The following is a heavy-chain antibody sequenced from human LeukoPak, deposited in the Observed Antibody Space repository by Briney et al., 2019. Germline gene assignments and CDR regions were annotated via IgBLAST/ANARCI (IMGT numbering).Heavy chain of an antibody. V-gene: IGHV4-39*07. CDR3: ARMYRDHPTLRAGPFDF. CDR2: IYYIGNT. CDR1: GGSISSSRSY. D-gene: IGHD1-26*01. J-gene: IGHJ4*02. Sequence: KTSETLSLTCSVSGGSISSSRSYWGWIRQSPGKGLEWIGTIYYIGNTYYNPSLKSRVIISRGTSKNQFSLKLSSVTAADTAVYYCARMYRDHPTLRAGPFDFWGQGTLVTVSS.